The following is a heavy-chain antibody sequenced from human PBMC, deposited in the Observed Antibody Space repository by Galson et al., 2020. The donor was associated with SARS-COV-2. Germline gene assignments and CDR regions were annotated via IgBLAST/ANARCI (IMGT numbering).Heavy chain of an antibody. CDR2: IGTAGDT. Sequence: GGSLRLSCAASGFTFSSYDMHWVRQATGKGLEWVSAIGTAGDTYYPGSVKGRFTISRENAKNSLYLQMNSLRAGDTAVYYCARVEYSSGWTVSYWYFDLWGRGTLVTVSS. D-gene: IGHD6-19*01. V-gene: IGHV3-13*01. J-gene: IGHJ2*01. CDR1: GFTFSSYD. CDR3: ARVEYSSGWTVSYWYFDL.